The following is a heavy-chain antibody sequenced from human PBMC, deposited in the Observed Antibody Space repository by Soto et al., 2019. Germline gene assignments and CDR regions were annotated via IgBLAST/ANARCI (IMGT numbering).Heavy chain of an antibody. V-gene: IGHV1-69*01. CDR1: GGTFSSYA. D-gene: IGHD2-15*01. J-gene: IGHJ6*02. Sequence: QVQLVQSGAEVKKPGSSVKVSCKASGGTFSSYAISWVRQAPGQGLEWMGGIIPIFGTANYAQKFQGRVTITADESTSTAYMELSSLRSEDTAVYYCARLIGDTVVGGDYYYGMDVWGQGTTVTVSS. CDR2: IIPIFGTA. CDR3: ARLIGDTVVGGDYYYGMDV.